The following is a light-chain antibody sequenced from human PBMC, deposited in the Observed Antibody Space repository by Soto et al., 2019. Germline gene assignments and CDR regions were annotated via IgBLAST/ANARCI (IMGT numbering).Light chain of an antibody. Sequence: RVMTQSPATLSASPGEKIALSCRASQTVSSNLAWYQHKPGRAPRLLIYAASSRATGIPDRFSGSGSGTDFTLTISRLEPEDFAVYYCQQYGGSWTFGQGTKVDI. CDR1: QTVSSN. V-gene: IGKV3-20*01. CDR3: QQYGGSWT. J-gene: IGKJ1*01. CDR2: AAS.